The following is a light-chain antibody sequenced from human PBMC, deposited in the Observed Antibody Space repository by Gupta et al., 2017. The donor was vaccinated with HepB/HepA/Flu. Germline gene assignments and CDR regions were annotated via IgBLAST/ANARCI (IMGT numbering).Light chain of an antibody. CDR1: SSNIGKNT. V-gene: IGLV1-44*01. Sequence: QSLLTQPPSASGTPGQRVIIPCSGGSSNIGKNTVTWYQQLPGTAPKLLIYSDNQRPSGVPDRFSGSRSGTSASLAISGLQSQDEADYYCAAWDDSLWVFGGGTKLTVL. CDR2: SDN. CDR3: AAWDDSLWV. J-gene: IGLJ3*02.